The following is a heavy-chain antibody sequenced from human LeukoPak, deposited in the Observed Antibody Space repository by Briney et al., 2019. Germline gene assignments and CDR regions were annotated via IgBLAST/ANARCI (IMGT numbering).Heavy chain of an antibody. J-gene: IGHJ4*02. CDR1: GGSISSYY. Sequence: SETLSLTCTVSGGSISSYYWSWIRQPAGKGLEWIGRIYTSGSTNYNPSLKSRVTMSVDTSKNRFSLKLSSVTAADTAVYYCARDQRLYSSGWGPLDYWGQGTLVTVSS. D-gene: IGHD6-19*01. V-gene: IGHV4-4*07. CDR3: ARDQRLYSSGWGPLDY. CDR2: IYTSGST.